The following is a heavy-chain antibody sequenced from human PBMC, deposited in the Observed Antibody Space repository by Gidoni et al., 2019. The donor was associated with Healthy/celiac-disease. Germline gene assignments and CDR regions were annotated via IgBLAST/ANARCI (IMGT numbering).Heavy chain of an antibody. Sequence: QLQLQESGPGLVKPSETLSLTCTVSGCSISSSSYYWGWIRQPPGKGLEWIGSIYYSGSTYYNPSLKSRVTIAVDTSKNQFSLKLSSVTAADTAVYYCARRISVVSSRFDYWSQGTLVTVSS. V-gene: IGHV4-39*01. D-gene: IGHD2-2*01. J-gene: IGHJ4*02. CDR3: ARRISVVSSRFDY. CDR1: GCSISSSSYY. CDR2: IYYSGST.